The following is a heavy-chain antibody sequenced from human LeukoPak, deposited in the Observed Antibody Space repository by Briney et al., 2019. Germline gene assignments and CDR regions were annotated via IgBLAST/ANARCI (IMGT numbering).Heavy chain of an antibody. V-gene: IGHV1-8*01. CDR1: GYTSTSYY. CDR3: ARGADIDS. D-gene: IGHD2-15*01. CDR2: MNPNSGNA. J-gene: IGHJ4*02. Sequence: EATVKLSCEVYGYTSTSYYSSWVRQPTGKGLEWMGEMNPNSGNAGYAQKFQGRVTMTRTTSKSTAYMELSSLRSEATAVYYCARGADIDSWGQGTVVTVSS.